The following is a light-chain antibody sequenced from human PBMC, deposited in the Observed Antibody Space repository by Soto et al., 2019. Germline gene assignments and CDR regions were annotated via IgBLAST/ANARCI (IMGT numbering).Light chain of an antibody. J-gene: IGKJ5*01. Sequence: EIVLTQSPANLSLSPGXRATLSCRASQSVSSYLAWYQQKPGRAPRLLIYDASNRATGIPARFSGSGSGTDFTLTITSLEPEDFAVNYCQKCRKWLHTLGQGTRLEIK. CDR2: DAS. CDR3: QKCRKWLHT. V-gene: IGKV3-11*01. CDR1: QSVSSY.